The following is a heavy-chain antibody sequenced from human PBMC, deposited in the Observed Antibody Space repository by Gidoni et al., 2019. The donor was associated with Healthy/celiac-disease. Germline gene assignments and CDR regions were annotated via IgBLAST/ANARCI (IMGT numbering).Heavy chain of an antibody. J-gene: IGHJ6*02. CDR3: ARGYSTSPASDGMDV. CDR1: GFTVSSKY. Sequence: EVQLVESGGGVIQPGGSLRLACAASGFTVSSKYMSWVRQAPGKGREWLSVLYSGGTTSYADSVKGRFTISRDNSKNTLYLQMNSLRAEDTAVYYCARGYSTSPASDGMDVWGQGTTVTVSS. V-gene: IGHV3-53*01. D-gene: IGHD2-2*01. CDR2: LYSGGTT.